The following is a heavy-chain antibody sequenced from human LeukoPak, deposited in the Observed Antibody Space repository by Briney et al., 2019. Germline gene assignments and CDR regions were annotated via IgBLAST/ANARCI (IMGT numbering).Heavy chain of an antibody. D-gene: IGHD1-1*01. CDR1: GFTFDDYG. Sequence: GGSLRLSCAASGFTFDDYGMSWVRQAPGKGLEWVSGINWNGGSTGYADSVKGRFTISRDNAKNSLYLQMNSLRAEDTAVYYCARGGRIQLERRGYFDYWGQGTLVTVSS. CDR2: INWNGGST. V-gene: IGHV3-20*04. J-gene: IGHJ4*02. CDR3: ARGGRIQLERRGYFDY.